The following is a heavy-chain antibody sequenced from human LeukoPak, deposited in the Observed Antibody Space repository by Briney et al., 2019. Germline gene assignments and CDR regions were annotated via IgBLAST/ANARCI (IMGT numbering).Heavy chain of an antibody. CDR3: AKNSVRGYCSGGSCYSYRFDP. CDR1: GFTFSSYA. J-gene: IGHJ5*02. D-gene: IGHD2-15*01. Sequence: GGSLRLSCAASGFTFSSYAMSWVRQAPGKGLEWVSAISGSGGSTYYADSVKGRFTISRDNSKNTLYLQMNSLRAEDTAVYYCAKNSVRGYCSGGSCYSYRFDPWGQGTLVTVSS. V-gene: IGHV3-23*01. CDR2: ISGSGGST.